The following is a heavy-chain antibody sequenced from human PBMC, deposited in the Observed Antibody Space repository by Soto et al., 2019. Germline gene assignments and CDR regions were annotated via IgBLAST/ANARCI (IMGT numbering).Heavy chain of an antibody. CDR2: INHSGST. Sequence: SETLSLTCAVYGGSFSGYYWSWIRQPPGKGLEWIGEINHSGSTNYNPSLKSRVTISVDTSKNQFSLKLSSVTAADTAVYYCARELVMVRGVIYNWFDPWGQGTLVTVSS. CDR1: GGSFSGYY. D-gene: IGHD3-10*01. CDR3: ARELVMVRGVIYNWFDP. V-gene: IGHV4-34*01. J-gene: IGHJ5*02.